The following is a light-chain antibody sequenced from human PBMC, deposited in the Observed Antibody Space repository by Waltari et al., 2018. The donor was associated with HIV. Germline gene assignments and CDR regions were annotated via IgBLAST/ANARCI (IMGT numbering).Light chain of an antibody. Sequence: SYELTQPPSVSVSPGPTARITCSGNKLGEKYACWYQQKPGQSPVLVMYQDDRRPAGLPERFSGSNSGNTATLTISGTQAMDEADYYCQAWDRSTTVVFGGGTKVTVL. J-gene: IGLJ2*01. V-gene: IGLV3-1*01. CDR2: QDD. CDR3: QAWDRSTTVV. CDR1: KLGEKY.